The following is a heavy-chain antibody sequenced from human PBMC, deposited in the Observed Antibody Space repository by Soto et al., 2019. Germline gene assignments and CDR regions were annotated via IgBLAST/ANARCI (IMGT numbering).Heavy chain of an antibody. D-gene: IGHD2-21*01. CDR2: ISYDGSNK. J-gene: IGHJ4*02. Sequence: PGGSLRLSCAAAGFTFSSHAMHWFRQAPGKGLEWVAVISYDGSNKYYADSVKGRFIISRDNSKNTLYLQMDSLRVDDTAVYYCARAEFLFDYWGQGTLVTVSS. CDR3: ARAEFLFDY. V-gene: IGHV3-30-3*01. CDR1: GFTFSSHA.